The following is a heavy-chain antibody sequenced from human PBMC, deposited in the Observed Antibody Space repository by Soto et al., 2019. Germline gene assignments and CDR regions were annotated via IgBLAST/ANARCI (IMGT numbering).Heavy chain of an antibody. V-gene: IGHV1-8*01. CDR3: ARDYADYVLGYFDY. D-gene: IGHD4-17*01. CDR1: GYTFTSYD. J-gene: IGHJ4*02. Sequence: ASVKVSFKASGYTFTSYDINWVRQATGQGLEWMGWMNPNSGNTGYAQKFQGRVTMTRNTSISTAYMELSSLRAEDTAVYYCARDYADYVLGYFDYWGQGTLVTVSS. CDR2: MNPNSGNT.